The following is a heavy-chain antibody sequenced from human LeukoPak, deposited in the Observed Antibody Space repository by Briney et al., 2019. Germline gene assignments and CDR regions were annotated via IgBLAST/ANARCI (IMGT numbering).Heavy chain of an antibody. J-gene: IGHJ3*02. D-gene: IGHD2-15*01. CDR1: GFTFSNYN. CDR3: ARGVVVVVAATTRSDAFDI. Sequence: GGSLRLSCAASGFTFSNYNMNWVRQAPGKGLEWVSFISPSSSTIYYADSVKGRFTISGDNAKNSLYLQMNSLGDEDTAVYYCARGVVVVVAATTRSDAFDIWGQGTMVTVSS. CDR2: ISPSSSTI. V-gene: IGHV3-48*02.